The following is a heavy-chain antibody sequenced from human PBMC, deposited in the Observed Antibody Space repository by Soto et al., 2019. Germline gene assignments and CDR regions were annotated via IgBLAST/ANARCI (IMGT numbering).Heavy chain of an antibody. J-gene: IGHJ4*02. Sequence: EVQLVESGGGLVQPGGSLRLSCAASGFTFSSYWMSWVRQAPGKGLEWVANIKQDGSEKYYVDSVKGRFTISRDNAKNSLYLQMNSLRAEDTAVYYCARGPPWGYYDSSGYEDYWGQGTLDTVSS. CDR3: ARGPPWGYYDSSGYEDY. V-gene: IGHV3-7*03. CDR2: IKQDGSEK. CDR1: GFTFSSYW. D-gene: IGHD3-22*01.